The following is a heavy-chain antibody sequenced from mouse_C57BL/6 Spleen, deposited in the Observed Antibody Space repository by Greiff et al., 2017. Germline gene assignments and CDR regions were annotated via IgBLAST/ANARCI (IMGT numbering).Heavy chain of an antibody. V-gene: IGHV1-61*01. CDR3: ASYGYFDV. CDR2: IYPSDSET. CDR1: GYSFTSYW. Sequence: QVQLKQPGAELVRPGSSVKLSCKASGYSFTSYWMDWVKQRPGQGLEWIGNIYPSDSETHYNQKFKDKATLTVDKSSSPAYMQLSSLTSEDSAVYYCASYGYFDVWGTGTTVTVSS. J-gene: IGHJ1*03.